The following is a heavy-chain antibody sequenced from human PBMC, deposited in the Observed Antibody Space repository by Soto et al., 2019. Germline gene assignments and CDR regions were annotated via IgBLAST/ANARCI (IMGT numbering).Heavy chain of an antibody. J-gene: IGHJ2*01. CDR2: ISGDGDAP. CDR3: ARKVPGSTSRPDYWYFDL. Sequence: EVQLLESGGGLVQPGGSLRLSCAGSGFTFITYAMNWVRQAPGKGLEWVSTISGDGDAPFFADSVKGRFTISRHYSKNTVALQMNNLGVDDTAVYFCARKVPGSTSRPDYWYFDLWGRGTLVTVSS. D-gene: IGHD3-10*01. V-gene: IGHV3-23*01. CDR1: GFTFITYA.